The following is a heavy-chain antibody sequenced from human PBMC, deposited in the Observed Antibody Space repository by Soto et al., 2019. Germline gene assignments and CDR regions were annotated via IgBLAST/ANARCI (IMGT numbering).Heavy chain of an antibody. V-gene: IGHV4-34*01. CDR2: INDSGST. CDR1: GGSFSGYY. Sequence: QVQLQQWGAGLLKPSETLSLTCAVYGGSFSGYYWSWIRQPPGKGLEWIGEINDSGSTNYNPSLKSRVTISVDTSKNQFSLKLSSVTAADTAVYYCAREYGDYAVIDYWGQGTLVTVSS. D-gene: IGHD4-17*01. J-gene: IGHJ4*02. CDR3: AREYGDYAVIDY.